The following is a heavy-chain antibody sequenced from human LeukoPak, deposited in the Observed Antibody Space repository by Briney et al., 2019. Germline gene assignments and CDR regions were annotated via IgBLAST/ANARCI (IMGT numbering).Heavy chain of an antibody. CDR2: IQENGGEK. V-gene: IGHV3-7*04. J-gene: IGHJ2*01. CDR1: GFTFSSYW. D-gene: IGHD3-10*01. CDR3: ARDRRYGSGNYFHYWYFDL. Sequence: GGSLRLSCAASGFTFSSYWTSWVRQAPGKGLEWVADIQENGGEKYYIDSVKGRFTISRDNAKNSLYLQMNSLRVEDTAVYYCARDRRYGSGNYFHYWYFDLWGRGTQVTVSS.